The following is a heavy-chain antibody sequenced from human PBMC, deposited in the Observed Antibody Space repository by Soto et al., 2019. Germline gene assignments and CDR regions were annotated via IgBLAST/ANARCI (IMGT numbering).Heavy chain of an antibody. D-gene: IGHD2-15*01. J-gene: IGHJ4*02. V-gene: IGHV4-59*08. CDR2: IYYSGST. CDR1: GGSISSYY. Sequence: QVQLQESGPGLVKPSETLSLTCTVSGGSISSYYWSWIRQPPGKGLEWIGYIYYSGSTNHNPSLTSRVTISVDTSKNQFSLKLSSVTAADTAVYYCARRYGGTFDYWGQGTLVTVSS. CDR3: ARRYGGTFDY.